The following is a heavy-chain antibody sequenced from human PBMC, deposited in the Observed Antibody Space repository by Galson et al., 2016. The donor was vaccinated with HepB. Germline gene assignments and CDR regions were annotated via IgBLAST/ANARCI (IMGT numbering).Heavy chain of an antibody. CDR3: AKDRDNNWYYDL. D-gene: IGHD1-1*01. CDR1: GFIFSSYW. J-gene: IGHJ2*01. V-gene: IGHV3-23*01. Sequence: SLRLSCAASGFIFSSYWMSWVRQAPGKGLEWVSTISVGGGDTYYPDSVKGRFTISRDDSKNTLYLQMNSLRAEDTAVYYCAKDRDNNWYYDLWGRGTLVTVAS. CDR2: ISVGGGDT.